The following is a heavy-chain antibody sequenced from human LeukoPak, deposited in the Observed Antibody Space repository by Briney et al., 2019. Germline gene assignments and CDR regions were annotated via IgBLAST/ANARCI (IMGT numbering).Heavy chain of an antibody. V-gene: IGHV4-61*01. J-gene: IGHJ4*02. CDR2: IYYSGST. CDR1: GDSLSTGNYY. CDR3: ARGANYYDSSGYYPPVEY. D-gene: IGHD3-22*01. Sequence: SETLSLTCTVSGDSLSTGNYYWHWIRQPRGKGLEWIGYIYYSGSTNYNPSLKSRVTISVDTSKNQFSLKLSSVTAADTAVYYCARGANYYDSSGYYPPVEYWGQGTLVTVSS.